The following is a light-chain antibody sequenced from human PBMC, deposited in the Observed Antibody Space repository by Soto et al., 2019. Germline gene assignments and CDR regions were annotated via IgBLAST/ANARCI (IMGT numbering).Light chain of an antibody. CDR3: VSYTTSATYV. CDR2: DIN. CDR1: SSDVGNYIF. J-gene: IGLJ1*01. V-gene: IGLV2-14*01. Sequence: ALAQPCSMSGSPGRSITISCTGTSSDVGNYIFVAWYRQHPGKAPKLMIYDINNRPSGVSNRFSGSKSGNTASLTISGLQAEDEADYYCVSYTTSATYVFGTGTKVTGL.